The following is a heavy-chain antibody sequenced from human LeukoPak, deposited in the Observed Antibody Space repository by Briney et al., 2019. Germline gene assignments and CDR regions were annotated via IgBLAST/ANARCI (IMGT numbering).Heavy chain of an antibody. V-gene: IGHV1-69*13. CDR1: GGTFSSYA. CDR3: ARGVAAPGHWFDP. CDR2: IIPIFGTA. Sequence: SVKVSCKASGGTFSSYAISWVRQAPGQGLEWLGGIIPIFGTANYAQKFQGRVTITADESTSTAYMELSSLRSEDTAVYYCARGVAAPGHWFDPWGQGTLVTVSS. J-gene: IGHJ5*02.